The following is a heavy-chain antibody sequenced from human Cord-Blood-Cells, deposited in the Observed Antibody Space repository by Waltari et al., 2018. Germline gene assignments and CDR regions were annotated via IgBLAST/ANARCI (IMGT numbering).Heavy chain of an antibody. CDR3: ARGPAVVPAASHAFDI. CDR1: GYTFTSYG. J-gene: IGHJ3*02. CDR2: ISAYNGNT. V-gene: IGHV1-18*01. Sequence: QVQLLQSGAEVKKPGASVKVSCKASGYTFTSYGISWVRQAAGQGLEWMGWISAYNGNTNYAQKLQGRVTMTTDTSTSTAYMELRSLRSDDTAVYYCARGPAVVPAASHAFDIWGQGTMVTVSS. D-gene: IGHD2-2*01.